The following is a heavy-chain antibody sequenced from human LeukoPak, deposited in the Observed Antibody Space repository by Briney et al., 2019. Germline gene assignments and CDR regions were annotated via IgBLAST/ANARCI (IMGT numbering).Heavy chain of an antibody. CDR3: ARDQDYSKGFDY. CDR2: IDSTSRYI. Sequence: GGSLRLSCAASGFTISSYTFGSYTMNWVRQAPGKGLEWVASIDSTSRYIYYTDSVKGRFTISKDNANSSLHLQMNSLRAEDTAVYYCARDQDYSKGFDYWGQGTLVTVSS. CDR1: GFTISSYTFGSYT. J-gene: IGHJ4*02. V-gene: IGHV3-21*01. D-gene: IGHD4-11*01.